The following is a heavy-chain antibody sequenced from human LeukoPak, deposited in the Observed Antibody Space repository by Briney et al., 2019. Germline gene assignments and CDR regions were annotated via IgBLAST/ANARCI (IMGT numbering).Heavy chain of an antibody. V-gene: IGHV3-74*01. Sequence: GGSLRLSCAASGFIFNNYWMHWVRQAPGKGLVWVSRINSDESRTRYADSVKGRFTISRDNAKNTAYLQMNSLRADDTAVYYCARGGGDYGMDLNDYWGQGTLVTVSS. J-gene: IGHJ4*02. CDR3: ARGGGDYGMDLNDY. CDR1: GFIFNNYW. CDR2: INSDESRT. D-gene: IGHD4-17*01.